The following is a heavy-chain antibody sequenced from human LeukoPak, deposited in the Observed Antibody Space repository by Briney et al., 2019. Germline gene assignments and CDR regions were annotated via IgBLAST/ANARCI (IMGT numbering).Heavy chain of an antibody. Sequence: SETLSLTCSVSGGSISSSSRYWDWIRQPPGEGLEWIGSIYYSGSTYYNPSLKSRVTISVDTSKNQFSLKLISVTAADTAVYYCAREDTGGLDYWGQGILVTVSP. CDR3: AREDTGGLDY. CDR1: GGSISSSSRY. V-gene: IGHV4-39*07. J-gene: IGHJ4*02. CDR2: IYYSGST. D-gene: IGHD2-8*02.